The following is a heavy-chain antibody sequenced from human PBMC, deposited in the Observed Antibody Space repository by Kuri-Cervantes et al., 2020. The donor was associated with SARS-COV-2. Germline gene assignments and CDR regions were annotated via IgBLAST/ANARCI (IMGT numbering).Heavy chain of an antibody. CDR2: INPNSGGT. V-gene: IGHV1-2*02. Sequence: ASVKVSCKASGYTFTGYYMHWVRQAPGQGLEWMGWINPNSGGTNYAQKFQGRATMTRDTSISTAYMELSRLRSDDTAVYYCARDRGPQAMFDPWGQGTLVTVSS. CDR1: GYTFTGYY. CDR3: ARDRGPQAMFDP. J-gene: IGHJ5*02.